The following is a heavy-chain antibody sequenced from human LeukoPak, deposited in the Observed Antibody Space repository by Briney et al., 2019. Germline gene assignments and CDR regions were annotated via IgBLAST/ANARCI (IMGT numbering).Heavy chain of an antibody. Sequence: GASVKVSCKASGYTFTSYGISWVGQAPGQGGEGRGWISAYNGNTKYAQKLQGRVTMTTDTSTSTAYMELRSLRSDDTAVYYCARGGAADPYDSSGYAFDIWGQGTMVTVSS. J-gene: IGHJ3*02. V-gene: IGHV1-18*01. CDR3: ARGGAADPYDSSGYAFDI. D-gene: IGHD3-22*01. CDR1: GYTFTSYG. CDR2: ISAYNGNT.